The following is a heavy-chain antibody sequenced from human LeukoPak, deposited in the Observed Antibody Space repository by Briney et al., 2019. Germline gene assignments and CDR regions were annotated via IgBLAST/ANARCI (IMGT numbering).Heavy chain of an antibody. CDR3: AKEEAAAGSGVSREEYFQH. J-gene: IGHJ1*01. D-gene: IGHD6-13*01. CDR1: GFTVSSNY. Sequence: GGSLRLSCAASGFTVSSNYMSWVRQAPGKGLELVSVIYSGGSSYYADSVKGRFTLSRDNSKNTLYLQMNSLRAEDTAVYYCAKEEAAAGSGVSREEYFQHWGQGTLVTVSS. CDR2: IYSGGSS. V-gene: IGHV3-53*01.